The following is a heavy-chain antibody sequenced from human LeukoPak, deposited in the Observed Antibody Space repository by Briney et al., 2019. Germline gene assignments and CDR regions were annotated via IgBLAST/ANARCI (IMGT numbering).Heavy chain of an antibody. D-gene: IGHD3-10*01. V-gene: IGHV4-34*01. CDR2: INHSGST. Sequence: SETLSLTCAVYGGSFSGYYWSWIRQPPGKGLEWLGEINHSGSTNYNPSLKSRVTISVDTSKNQFSLKLSSVTAADTAVYYCARDRFGELGNWFDPWGQGTLVTVSS. J-gene: IGHJ5*02. CDR3: ARDRFGELGNWFDP. CDR1: GGSFSGYY.